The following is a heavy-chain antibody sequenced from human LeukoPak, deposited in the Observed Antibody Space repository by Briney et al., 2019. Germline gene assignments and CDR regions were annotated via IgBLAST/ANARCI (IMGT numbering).Heavy chain of an antibody. J-gene: IGHJ4*02. D-gene: IGHD3-9*01. CDR1: GGSISSSSYY. CDR2: IYYSGST. Sequence: SETLSLTCTVSGGSISSSSYYWGWIRQPPGKGLEWIGSIYYSGSTYYNPSLKSRVTISVDTSNNQFSLKLSSVTAADTAVYYCARVSDILTGYPYYFDYWGQGTLVTVSS. CDR3: ARVSDILTGYPYYFDY. V-gene: IGHV4-39*07.